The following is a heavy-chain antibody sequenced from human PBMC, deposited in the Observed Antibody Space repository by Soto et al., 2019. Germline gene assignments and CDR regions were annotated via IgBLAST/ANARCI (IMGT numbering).Heavy chain of an antibody. CDR3: ASTSVVVVPGLTQRYGMDV. Sequence: ASVKVSCKASGGTFSSYAISWVRQAPGQGLEWMGGIIPIFGTANYAQKFQGRVTITADESTSTAYMELSSLRSEDTAVYYCASTSVVVVPGLTQRYGMDVWGQGTTVTVSS. J-gene: IGHJ6*02. D-gene: IGHD2-2*01. CDR1: GGTFSSYA. V-gene: IGHV1-69*13. CDR2: IIPIFGTA.